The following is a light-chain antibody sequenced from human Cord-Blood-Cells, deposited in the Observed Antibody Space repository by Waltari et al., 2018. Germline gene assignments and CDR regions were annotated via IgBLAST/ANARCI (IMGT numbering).Light chain of an antibody. CDR3: QVWDSSSDHYV. J-gene: IGLJ1*01. CDR2: DDS. V-gene: IGLV3-21*03. CDR1: NIGSKS. Sequence: SYVLPPPPSVSVAPGKTARIPCGGNNIGSKSVHWYQQKPGQAPVLVVYDDSDRPSGIPERFSGSNSGNTATLTISRVEAGDEADYYCQVWDSSSDHYVFGTGTKVTVL.